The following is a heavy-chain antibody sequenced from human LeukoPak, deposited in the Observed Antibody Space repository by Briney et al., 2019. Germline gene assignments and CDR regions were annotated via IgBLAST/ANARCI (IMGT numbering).Heavy chain of an antibody. CDR1: GYTFTNYW. CDR3: ARSEVRLYGMDV. Sequence: GESLKISCQGSGYTFTNYWIGWVRQMPGKGLEWMGITYAGDSDTRYSPPFQGQVTISVDESISTAYLQWSSLKASDTAMYYCARSEVRLYGMDVWGQGTAVTVSS. J-gene: IGHJ6*02. D-gene: IGHD3-10*01. CDR2: TYAGDSDT. V-gene: IGHV5-51*01.